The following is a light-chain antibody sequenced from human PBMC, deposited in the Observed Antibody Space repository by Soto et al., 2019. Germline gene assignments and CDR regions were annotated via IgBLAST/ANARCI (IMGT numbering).Light chain of an antibody. CDR3: SSYAGSNNYV. CDR1: SSDVGGYNY. CDR2: EVS. Sequence: QSALTQSASASGSPGQSVTISCTGTSSDVGGYNYVSWYQQHPGKAPKPMISEVSKRPSGVPDRFSGSKSGNTASLTVSGLQAEDEADYYCSSYAGSNNYVFGTGTKVTVL. J-gene: IGLJ1*01. V-gene: IGLV2-8*01.